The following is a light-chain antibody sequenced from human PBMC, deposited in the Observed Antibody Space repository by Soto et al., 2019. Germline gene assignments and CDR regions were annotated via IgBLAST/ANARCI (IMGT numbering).Light chain of an antibody. CDR2: EVN. CDR3: SSYAGSNTIYV. CDR1: SSDAGGYNY. Sequence: SALTQPPSASGSPGQSVTISCTGTSSDAGGYNYVSWYQQYPGKAPKLMIYEVNKRPSGVPDRFSGSKSGNTGSLTVSWLQAEDEADYYCSSYAGSNTIYVFGAGTKVTVL. J-gene: IGLJ1*01. V-gene: IGLV2-8*01.